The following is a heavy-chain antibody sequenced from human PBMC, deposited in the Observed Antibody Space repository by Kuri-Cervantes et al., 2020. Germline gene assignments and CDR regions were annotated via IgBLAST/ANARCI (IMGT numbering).Heavy chain of an antibody. CDR3: ARGGSMVPDY. V-gene: IGHV3-21*01. Sequence: GESLKISCAASGFTFSSYSMNWVRQAPGKGLEWVSSISSSSSYIYYADSVKGRFTISRDNAKNSLYLQMNSLRAEDTAVYYCARGGSMVPDYWGQGTLVTVSS. J-gene: IGHJ4*02. CDR1: GFTFSSYS. D-gene: IGHD3-10*01. CDR2: ISSSSSYI.